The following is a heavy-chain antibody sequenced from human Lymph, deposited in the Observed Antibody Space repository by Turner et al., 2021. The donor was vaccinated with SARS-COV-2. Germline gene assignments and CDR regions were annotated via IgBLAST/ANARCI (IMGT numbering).Heavy chain of an antibody. CDR1: GFTFDAYA. V-gene: IGHV3-43*02. CDR3: AKDPGYCSGGSCYSRTYFDF. J-gene: IGHJ4*02. CDR2: IRGDGGGT. Sequence: EVQLVESGGGVVQPGGSLMLSCAASGFTFDAYAMHWVRQAPVKGLEWVALIRGDGGGTYYADSVKGRFTSSRDNSKNSLSLQMNSLRAEDTALYYCAKDPGYCSGGSCYSRTYFDFWGQGTLVTVSA. D-gene: IGHD2-15*01.